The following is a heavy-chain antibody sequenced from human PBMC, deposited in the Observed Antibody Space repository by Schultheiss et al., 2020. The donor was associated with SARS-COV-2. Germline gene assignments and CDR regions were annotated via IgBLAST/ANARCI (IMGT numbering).Heavy chain of an antibody. CDR3: ARLTRDCSGGSCYSDWFDP. V-gene: IGHV4-39*01. Sequence: SETLSLTCTVSGGSISSSSYYWGWIRQPPGKGLEWIGSIYYSGSTYYNPSLKSRVTISVDTSKNQFSLKLSSVTAADTAVYYCARLTRDCSGGSCYSDWFDPWGQGTLVTVSS. CDR1: GGSISSSSYY. J-gene: IGHJ5*02. CDR2: IYYSGST. D-gene: IGHD2-15*01.